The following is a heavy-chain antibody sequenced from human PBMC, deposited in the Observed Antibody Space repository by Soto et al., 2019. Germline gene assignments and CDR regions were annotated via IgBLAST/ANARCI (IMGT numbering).Heavy chain of an antibody. CDR3: ATHSWDH. CDR1: GLTFSKAD. V-gene: IGHV3-23*01. Sequence: GGSLRLSCAASGLTFSKADMSWVRQAPGKGLEWVSAITGSGVNTYYADSVKGRFTVSRDNSKNTLFLQMNSLRVEDTAIYYCATHSWDHWGQGTLVTVSS. CDR2: ITGSGVNT. J-gene: IGHJ4*02.